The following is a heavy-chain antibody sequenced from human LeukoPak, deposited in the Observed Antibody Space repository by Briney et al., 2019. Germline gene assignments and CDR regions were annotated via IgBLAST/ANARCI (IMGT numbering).Heavy chain of an antibody. J-gene: IGHJ4*02. Sequence: ASVKVSCKVSGSTLSKISIDWVRQAPGKGPEWMGSVGHEDGTTIHAQKFQGRFNMTVDTATDTAYMEMSGLMSEDTAIYYCATGAIVFDYWGQGTLVTVSS. CDR1: GSTLSKIS. CDR3: ATGAIVFDY. CDR2: VGHEDGTT. V-gene: IGHV1-24*01. D-gene: IGHD3-22*01.